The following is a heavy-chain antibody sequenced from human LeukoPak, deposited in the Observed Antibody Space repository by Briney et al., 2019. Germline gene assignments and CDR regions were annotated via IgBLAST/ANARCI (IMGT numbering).Heavy chain of an antibody. V-gene: IGHV3-21*01. Sequence: GGSLRLSCAAPGYTFSSYSINCVRQAPGKGLEWVSSISVRSNYIYYADSVRGRFRISRDDARDSLYLQMNSLRAEDTAVYYCVRLRRNSDTSGFYYYYDFWGQGTLVTVSS. CDR3: VRLRRNSDTSGFYYYYDF. CDR2: ISVRSNYI. CDR1: GYTFSSYS. D-gene: IGHD3-22*01. J-gene: IGHJ4*02.